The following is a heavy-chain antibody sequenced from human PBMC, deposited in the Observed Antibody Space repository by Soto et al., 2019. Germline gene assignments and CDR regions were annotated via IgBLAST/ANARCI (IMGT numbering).Heavy chain of an antibody. J-gene: IGHJ4*02. D-gene: IGHD3-10*01. CDR2: INPNSGGT. CDR1: GYTFTGYY. V-gene: IGHV1-2*04. CDR3: ARGPTSTLWFGELLYYFDY. Sequence: ASVKVSCKASGYTFTGYYMHWVRQAPGQGLEWMGWINPNSGGTNYAQKFQGWVTMTRDTSISTAYMELSRLRSDDTAVYYCARGPTSTLWFGELLYYFDYWGQGTLVTVSS.